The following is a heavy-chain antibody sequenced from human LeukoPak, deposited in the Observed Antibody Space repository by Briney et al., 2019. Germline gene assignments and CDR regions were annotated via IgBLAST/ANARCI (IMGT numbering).Heavy chain of an antibody. V-gene: IGHV3-48*01. D-gene: IGHD3-9*01. J-gene: IGHJ4*02. CDR2: INTKSKTV. Sequence: PGGSLRLSCAASGFTYSTYTMNWVRQAPGKELEWISFINTKSKTVYYADSVKGRFTISRDNGKNSLYLQMNSLRAEDTALYYCVRDRDWAFDYWGQGTLVTVSS. CDR1: GFTYSTYT. CDR3: VRDRDWAFDY.